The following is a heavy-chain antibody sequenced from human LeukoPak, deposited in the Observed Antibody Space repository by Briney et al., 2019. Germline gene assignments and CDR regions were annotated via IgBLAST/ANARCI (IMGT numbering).Heavy chain of an antibody. CDR3: ARQIFGVVITWYYFDY. CDR1: GDSVSSNSAA. CDR2: TYYRSKWYN. Sequence: ASQTLSLTCAIAGDSVSSNSAAWNWIRQPPSRGLEWLGRTYYRSKWYNDYAVSVKSPITINPDTSKNQFSLQLNSVTPEDTAVYYCARQIFGVVITWYYFDYWGQGTLVTVSS. D-gene: IGHD3-3*01. V-gene: IGHV6-1*01. J-gene: IGHJ4*02.